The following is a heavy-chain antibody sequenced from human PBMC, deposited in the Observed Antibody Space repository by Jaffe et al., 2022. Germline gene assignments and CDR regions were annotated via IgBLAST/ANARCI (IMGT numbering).Heavy chain of an antibody. V-gene: IGHV3-23*01. CDR3: ATRTSYSNIPKPYYFDY. J-gene: IGHJ4*02. D-gene: IGHD2-21*01. CDR1: GFTFSSYA. Sequence: EVQLLESGGGLVQPGGSLRLSCAASGFTFSSYAMSWVRQAPGKGLEWVSAISGSGGSTYYADSVKGRFTISRDNSKNTLYLQMNSLRAEDTAVYYCATRTSYSNIPKPYYFDYWGQGTLVTVSS. CDR2: ISGSGGST.